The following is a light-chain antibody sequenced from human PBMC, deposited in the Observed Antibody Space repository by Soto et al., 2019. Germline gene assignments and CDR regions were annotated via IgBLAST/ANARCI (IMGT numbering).Light chain of an antibody. Sequence: QSVLTQPASVSGSPRQSIPISCTGTSSDVGGYNYVSWYQQHPGKAPRLMIYDVSSRPSGVSYRFSGSKSGNTASLTISGLQAEDEADYYCSSYTSSNTRYVFGTGTKVTVL. CDR1: SSDVGGYNY. CDR3: SSYTSSNTRYV. V-gene: IGLV2-14*01. CDR2: DVS. J-gene: IGLJ1*01.